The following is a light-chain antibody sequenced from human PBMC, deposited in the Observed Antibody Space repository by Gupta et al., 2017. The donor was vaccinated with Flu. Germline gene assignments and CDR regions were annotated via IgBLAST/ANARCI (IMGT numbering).Light chain of an antibody. V-gene: IGLV2-14*01. CDR3: CSYTGSVTV. Sequence: QSALTQPASVSGSPGQSITISCTGTSSDVGAYSYVSWYQQHQGKAPKLMIYEVSYRPSGISDRFSGSKSAKPASLTISGLQADDEAAYYCCSYTGSVTVFGGGTKLTVL. CDR2: EVS. CDR1: SSDVGAYSY. J-gene: IGLJ3*02.